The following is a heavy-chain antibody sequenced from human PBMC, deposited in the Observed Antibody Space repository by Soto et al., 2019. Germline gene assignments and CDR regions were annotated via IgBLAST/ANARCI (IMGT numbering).Heavy chain of an antibody. D-gene: IGHD2-15*01. CDR2: ISAYNGNT. CDR1: GYTFTSYG. CDR3: VRFSGGSYNTYYFYYGMDV. Sequence: ASVKVSCKASGYTFTSYGISWVRQAPGQGLDWMGWISAYNGNTKYAQDLQGRVTMTTDTSTSTAYMELRSLRSDDTAVYYCVRFSGGSYNTYYFYYGMDVWGQGTTVTVSS. V-gene: IGHV1-18*01. J-gene: IGHJ6*02.